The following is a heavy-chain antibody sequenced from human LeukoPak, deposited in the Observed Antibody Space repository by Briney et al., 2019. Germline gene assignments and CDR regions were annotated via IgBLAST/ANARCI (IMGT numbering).Heavy chain of an antibody. V-gene: IGHV4-34*01. J-gene: IGHJ5*02. D-gene: IGHD3-22*01. CDR3: ARGPVVGIWFDP. CDR1: GGSFSGYY. CDR2: INHSGST. Sequence: SETLSLTCAVYGGSFSGYYWSWIRQPPGKGLEWIGEINHSGSTNYNPSLKSRVTISVDTSKNQFSLKLSSVTAAGTAVYYCARGPVVGIWFDPWGQGTLVTVSS.